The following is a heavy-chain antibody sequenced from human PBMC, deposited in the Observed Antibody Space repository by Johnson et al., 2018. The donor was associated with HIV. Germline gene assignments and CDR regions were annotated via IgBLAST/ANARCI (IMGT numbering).Heavy chain of an antibody. Sequence: QVQLVESGGGVVQPGRSLRLSCAASGFTFSSYGMHWVRQAPGKGLEWVAVIWYDGSNTYYVDSVKGRFTISRDNAKNTLYLQMNSLRAEDTAVYFCAREVDGFDIRGQGTMVIVSS. V-gene: IGHV3-33*01. D-gene: IGHD5-24*01. CDR2: IWYDGSNT. J-gene: IGHJ3*02. CDR1: GFTFSSYG. CDR3: AREVDGFDI.